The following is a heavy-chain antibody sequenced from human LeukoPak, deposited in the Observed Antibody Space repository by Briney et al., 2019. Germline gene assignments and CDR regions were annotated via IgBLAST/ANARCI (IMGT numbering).Heavy chain of an antibody. CDR3: GKTDIYFNPIDY. J-gene: IGHJ4*02. Sequence: GSLRLSCVASGFTFDIYSMTWVRQPPGQGLEWIGEIHRAGRTRYNPSLKSRVTISMDYSKNQFSLKLTSVTAADTAIYYCGKTDIYFNPIDYWGPGSLVTVSS. V-gene: IGHV4-4*02. CDR2: IHRAGRT. CDR1: GFTFDIYSM. D-gene: IGHD3-9*01.